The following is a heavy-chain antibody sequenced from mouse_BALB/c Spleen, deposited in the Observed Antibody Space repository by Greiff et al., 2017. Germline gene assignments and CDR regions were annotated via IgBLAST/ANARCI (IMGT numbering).Heavy chain of an antibody. CDR3: ARADGYYDAMDY. Sequence: DVTLVESGGGSVKPGGFLKLSRAASGFTFRSFALSWVRPSPEKRPEWVAEISSGGSYTYYPDTVTGRFTISSDNAKNTLYLEMSSLRSEDTAMYYCARADGYYDAMDYWGQGTSVTVSS. CDR2: ISSGGSYT. V-gene: IGHV5-9-4*01. J-gene: IGHJ4*01. CDR1: GFTFRSFA. D-gene: IGHD2-3*01.